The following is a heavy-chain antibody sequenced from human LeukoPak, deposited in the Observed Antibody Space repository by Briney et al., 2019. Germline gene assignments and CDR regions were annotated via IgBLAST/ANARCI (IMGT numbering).Heavy chain of an antibody. J-gene: IGHJ4*02. CDR3: ARDHYYDSSGYLDY. CDR1: GYTLTELS. CDR2: IIPILGIA. D-gene: IGHD3-22*01. V-gene: IGHV1-69*04. Sequence: GASVKASCKVSGYTLTELSMHWVRQAPGQGLEWMGRIIPILGIANYAQKFQGRVTITADKSTSTAYMELSSLRSEDTAVYYCARDHYYDSSGYLDYWGQGTLVTVSS.